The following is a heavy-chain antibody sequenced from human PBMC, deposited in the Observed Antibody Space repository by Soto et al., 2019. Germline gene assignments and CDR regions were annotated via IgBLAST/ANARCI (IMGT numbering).Heavy chain of an antibody. CDR1: GGTFSSYA. CDR2: IIPMLATT. Sequence: QVQLVQSGAEVKKPGSSVKVSCRASGGTFSSYAISWVRQAPGQGLEWMGGIIPMLATTNYAQKFQGRVTITADESPSTAYMELSSLRSDDTAVYYCARNLYYYYAMDVWGQGTTVTVSS. J-gene: IGHJ6*02. V-gene: IGHV1-69*12. CDR3: ARNLYYYYAMDV.